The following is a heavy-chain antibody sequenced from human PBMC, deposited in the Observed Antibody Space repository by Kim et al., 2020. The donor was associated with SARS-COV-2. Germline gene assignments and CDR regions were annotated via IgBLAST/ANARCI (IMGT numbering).Heavy chain of an antibody. CDR1: GFTFSSYA. CDR2: ISGSGGSR. D-gene: IGHD3-22*01. CDR3: AKRNYYDSSGSYCFEY. Sequence: GGSLRLSCAASGFTFSSYAMSWVRQAPGKGLEWVSGISGSGGSRYYADSVKGRFTISRDNSNNTLYLQMNSLRAEDTAVYYCAKRNYYDSSGSYCFEYWGQGTLVTVSS. V-gene: IGHV3-23*01. J-gene: IGHJ4*02.